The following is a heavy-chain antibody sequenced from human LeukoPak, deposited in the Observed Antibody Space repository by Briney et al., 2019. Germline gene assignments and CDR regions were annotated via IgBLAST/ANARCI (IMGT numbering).Heavy chain of an antibody. CDR3: AKEGVATMVRGVSYFDY. CDR2: ISYNGINK. D-gene: IGHD3-10*01. Sequence: QPGRSLRLSCAASGFVFSNYAMHWVRQPPGKGLEWVAVISYNGINKYYADSVKGRFTISRDNSKNTLYLQMNSLRAEDTAVYYCAKEGVATMVRGVSYFDYWGQGTLVTVSS. J-gene: IGHJ4*02. V-gene: IGHV3-30-3*01. CDR1: GFVFSNYA.